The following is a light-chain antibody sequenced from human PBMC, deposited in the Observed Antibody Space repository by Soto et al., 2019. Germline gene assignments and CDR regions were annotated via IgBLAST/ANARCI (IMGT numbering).Light chain of an antibody. V-gene: IGKV3D-15*01. J-gene: IGKJ4*01. Sequence: DIEMTQSPSTLSLSLGERVTLSCRASQSVSNYLVWYQQKPGNAPKLLIYDASTRQTGVPARFSGSGSGTDFTLTISSLEPEDFATYYCQQYDSAPLTFGGGTKVEIK. CDR1: QSVSNY. CDR3: QQYDSAPLT. CDR2: DAS.